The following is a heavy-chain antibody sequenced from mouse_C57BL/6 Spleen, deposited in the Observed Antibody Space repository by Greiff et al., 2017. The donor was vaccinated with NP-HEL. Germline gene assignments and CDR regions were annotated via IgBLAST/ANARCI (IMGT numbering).Heavy chain of an antibody. J-gene: IGHJ2*01. CDR1: GYSITSGYY. CDR3: ARFDGYYLYYFDY. V-gene: IGHV3-6*01. Sequence: EVKLVESGPGLVKPSQSLSLTCSVTGYSITSGYYWNWIRQFPGNKLEWMGYISYDGSNNYNPSLKNRISITRDTSKNQFFLKLNSVTTEDTATYYCARFDGYYLYYFDYWGQGTTLTVSS. CDR2: ISYDGSN. D-gene: IGHD2-3*01.